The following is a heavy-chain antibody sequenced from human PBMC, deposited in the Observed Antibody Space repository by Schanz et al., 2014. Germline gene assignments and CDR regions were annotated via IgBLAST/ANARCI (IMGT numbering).Heavy chain of an antibody. CDR3: ARDADYNPTSDFWYDAYDF. CDR1: GFTFSGYA. CDR2: ISGGGGST. V-gene: IGHV3-23*04. Sequence: VQLVESGGGVVQPGRSLRLSCAASGFTFSGYAMSWVRQAPGKGLEWVSSISGGGGSTRYGDSLRGRFYISRDNSKNTLYLQMSSLRGDDTAVYYCARDADYNPTSDFWYDAYDFWGQGTVVTVSS. J-gene: IGHJ3*01. D-gene: IGHD1-1*01.